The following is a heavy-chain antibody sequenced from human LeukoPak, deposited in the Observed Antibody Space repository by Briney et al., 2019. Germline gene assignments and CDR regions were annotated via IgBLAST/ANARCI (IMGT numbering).Heavy chain of an antibody. CDR1: GFTFSSYG. D-gene: IGHD2-2*01. V-gene: IGHV3-30*02. CDR3: AKGYCSGTSCYSGLD. Sequence: PGGSLRLSCAASGFTFSSYGMHWVRQAPGKGLEWVAFIRYDGTNKYYADSVKGRFTISRDNSKNTLSLQMNGLRPEDTAIYYCAKGYCSGTSCYSGLDWGQGTLVTVSS. J-gene: IGHJ4*02. CDR2: IRYDGTNK.